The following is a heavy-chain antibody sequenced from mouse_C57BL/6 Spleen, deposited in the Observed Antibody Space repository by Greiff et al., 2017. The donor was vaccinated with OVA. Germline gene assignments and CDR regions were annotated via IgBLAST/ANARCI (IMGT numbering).Heavy chain of an antibody. CDR3: ARSYDYDGLWYFDV. D-gene: IGHD2-4*01. V-gene: IGHV8-12*01. CDR1: GFSLSTSGMG. Sequence: QVQLKESGPGILQSSQTLSLTCSFSGFSLSTSGMGVSWIRQPSGKGLEWLAHIYWDDDKRYNPSLKSRLTISKDTSRNQVFLKITSVDTADTATYYCARSYDYDGLWYFDVWGTGTTVTVSA. J-gene: IGHJ1*03. CDR2: IYWDDDK.